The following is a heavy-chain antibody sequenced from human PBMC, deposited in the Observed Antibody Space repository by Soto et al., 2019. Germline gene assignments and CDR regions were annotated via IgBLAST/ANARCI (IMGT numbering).Heavy chain of an antibody. V-gene: IGHV3-23*01. CDR1: GFTFSGFTFSSYA. J-gene: IGHJ5*02. Sequence: GGSLRLSCAASGFTFSGFTFSSYAMSWVRQAPGKGLEWVSSISGSGDNTYYADSVKGRFTISRDNSKNTLSLQMNSLRADDTAVYYCAKDRAAVAPRVRFDPWGQGTLVTVS. CDR2: ISGSGDNT. D-gene: IGHD6-19*01. CDR3: AKDRAAVAPRVRFDP.